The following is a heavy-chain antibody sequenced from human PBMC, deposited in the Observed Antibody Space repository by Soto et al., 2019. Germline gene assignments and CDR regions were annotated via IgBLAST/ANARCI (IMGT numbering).Heavy chain of an antibody. V-gene: IGHV4-59*08. J-gene: IGHJ5*02. CDR1: GGSISSYY. CDR3: ARQGSYSNRRRVWFDP. CDR2: IYYSGST. Sequence: SETLSLTCTVSGGSISSYYWSWIRQPPGKGLEWIGYIYYSGSTNYNPSLKSRVTISVDTSKNQFSLKLSSVTAADTAVYYCARQGSYSNRRRVWFDPWGQGRLVSVCS. D-gene: IGHD6-13*01.